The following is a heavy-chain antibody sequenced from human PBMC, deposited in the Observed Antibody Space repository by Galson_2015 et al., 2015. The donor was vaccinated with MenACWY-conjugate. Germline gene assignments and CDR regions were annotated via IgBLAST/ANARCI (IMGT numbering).Heavy chain of an antibody. V-gene: IGHV3-23*01. J-gene: IGHJ5*02. Sequence: FPRISLAASGFSLSHHGLKWGRPAPRKGVGGGSSICGSGTTYHADSVKGRFTISRDNSKNMVYLQMNSLRAEDTAIYYCAKANSGGICTSGWACWFDPWGQGSLVIVSS. CDR1: GFSLSHHG. D-gene: IGHD2-15*01. CDR2: ICGSGTT. CDR3: AKANSGGICTSGWACWFDP.